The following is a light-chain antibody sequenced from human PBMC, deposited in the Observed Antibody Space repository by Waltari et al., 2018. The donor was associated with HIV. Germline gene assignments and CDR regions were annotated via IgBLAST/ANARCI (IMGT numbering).Light chain of an antibody. J-gene: IGLJ2*01. V-gene: IGLV1-44*01. CDR2: SNN. CDR3: AAWDDSLNGVV. CDR1: SYNIGSNP. Sequence: QSVLTQPPSASGTPGQRVTTPCSGSSYNIGSNPVNWYQQLPGTAPKLLTYSNNQRPSGVADRFSGSKSGTSAFLAISGLQSEDEADYYCAAWDDSLNGVVFGGGTKLTVL.